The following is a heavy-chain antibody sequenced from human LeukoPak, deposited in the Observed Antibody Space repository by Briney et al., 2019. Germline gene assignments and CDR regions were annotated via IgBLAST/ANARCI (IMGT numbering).Heavy chain of an antibody. Sequence: SETLSLTCSVSGGSINTYYWGWIRQPPGKGLEWVGYIYSTGVTNYNPSLKSRVTISLDTSEKQFSLELSSVTATDTAVYFCATNRAGTYDRPFDIWGQGTMVTVSS. J-gene: IGHJ3*02. CDR1: GGSINTYY. CDR2: IYSTGVT. V-gene: IGHV4-4*09. CDR3: ATNRAGTYDRPFDI. D-gene: IGHD1-26*01.